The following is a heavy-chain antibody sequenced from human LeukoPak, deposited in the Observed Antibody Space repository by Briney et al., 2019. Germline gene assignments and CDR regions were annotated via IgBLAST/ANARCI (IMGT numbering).Heavy chain of an antibody. J-gene: IGHJ3*02. CDR3: ARVIDYGALDACDI. CDR1: GFSFHSYA. CDR2: ISGSAVST. Sequence: GGSLRLSCVASGFSFHSYAMTWVRQAPGKGLEWVSGISGSAVSTHYADSVKGRFTISRYNSRSTLYAQMNSLRAEDTAVYFCARVIDYGALDACDIWGQGTMVTVSS. D-gene: IGHD4-17*01. V-gene: IGHV3-23*01.